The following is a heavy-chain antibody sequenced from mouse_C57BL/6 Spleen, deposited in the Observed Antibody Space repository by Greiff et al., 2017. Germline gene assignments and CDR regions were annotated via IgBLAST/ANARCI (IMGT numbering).Heavy chain of an antibody. CDR3: ARRGGVYYYGSSYDYAMDY. CDR1: GYTFTDYY. Sequence: EVQLQQSGPELVKPGASVKISCKASGYTFTDYYMNWVKQSHGKSLEWIGDINPNNGGTSYNQKFKGKATLTVDKSSSTAYMELRSLTSEDSAVYYCARRGGVYYYGSSYDYAMDYWGQGTSVTVSS. J-gene: IGHJ4*01. CDR2: INPNNGGT. V-gene: IGHV1-26*01. D-gene: IGHD1-1*01.